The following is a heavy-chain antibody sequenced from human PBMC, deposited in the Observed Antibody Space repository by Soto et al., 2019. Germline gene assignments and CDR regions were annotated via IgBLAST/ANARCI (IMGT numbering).Heavy chain of an antibody. CDR2: IDTSGST. J-gene: IGHJ4*02. V-gene: IGHV4-4*07. Sequence: QGHLQQSGPGLVRPSETLSLTCSVSGGSISTYYCNWIRQPAGKGLEWIGRIDTSGSTNYNPSLNSRSSMSVDRSKNQLSLRLSSVTAADTAVYYCARGGHALWSGPFDYWCQGTTVNVSS. D-gene: IGHD3-3*01. CDR1: GGSISTYY. CDR3: ARGGHALWSGPFDY.